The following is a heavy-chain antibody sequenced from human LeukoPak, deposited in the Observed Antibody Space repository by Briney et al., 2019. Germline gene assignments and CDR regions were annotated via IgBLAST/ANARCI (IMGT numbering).Heavy chain of an antibody. J-gene: IGHJ4*02. CDR1: GFTFSSYW. CDR2: INSDGSGT. D-gene: IGHD2-15*01. CDR3: ASPEYCSGGSCYLQFDY. V-gene: IGHV3-74*01. Sequence: PGGSLRLSCAASGFTFSSYWMHWVRQAPGKGLVWVSRINSDGSGTSYADSVKGRFTISRDNAKNTLYLQMNSLRAEDTAVYYCASPEYCSGGSCYLQFDYWGQGTLVTVSS.